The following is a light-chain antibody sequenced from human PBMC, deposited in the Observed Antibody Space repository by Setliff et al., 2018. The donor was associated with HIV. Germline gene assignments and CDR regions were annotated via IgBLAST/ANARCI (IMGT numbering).Light chain of an antibody. Sequence: QSVLAQPASVSGSPGQSITISCTGTSSDVGGYNYVSWYQQHPGKAPKVMIYEVSNRPSGVSNRFSGSKSGNTASLTISGLRAEDEADYHCTPYTSSYTLGFGTGTKV. J-gene: IGLJ1*01. CDR1: SSDVGGYNY. CDR2: EVS. CDR3: TPYTSSYTLG. V-gene: IGLV2-14*01.